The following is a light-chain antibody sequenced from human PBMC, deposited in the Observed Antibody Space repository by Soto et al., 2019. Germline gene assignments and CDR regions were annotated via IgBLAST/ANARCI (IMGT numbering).Light chain of an antibody. Sequence: QSALTQSASVSGSPGQSITISCTGTSSDVGGYNYVSWYQQHPGKAPKLMIYDVSNRPSGVSNRFSGSKSGNTASLTISGLQAEDEAYYYCSSSTSSSTLLYVFGTGTKVTVL. CDR2: DVS. CDR1: SSDVGGYNY. J-gene: IGLJ1*01. CDR3: SSSTSSSTLLYV. V-gene: IGLV2-14*01.